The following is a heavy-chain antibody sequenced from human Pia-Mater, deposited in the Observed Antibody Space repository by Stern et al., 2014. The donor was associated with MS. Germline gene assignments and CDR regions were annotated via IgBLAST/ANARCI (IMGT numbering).Heavy chain of an antibody. Sequence: VQLVESGGGLVKPGGSLRLSCAASGFTFSSYSMNWVRQAPGKGLEWVSSISSSSYIYYADSVKGRFTISRDNAKNSLYLQMNSLRAEDTAVYYCARGDYSSDWEYYYYGMDVWGQGTTVTVSS. J-gene: IGHJ6*02. V-gene: IGHV3-21*01. CDR1: GFTFSSYS. D-gene: IGHD6-19*01. CDR3: ARGDYSSDWEYYYYGMDV. CDR2: ISSSSYI.